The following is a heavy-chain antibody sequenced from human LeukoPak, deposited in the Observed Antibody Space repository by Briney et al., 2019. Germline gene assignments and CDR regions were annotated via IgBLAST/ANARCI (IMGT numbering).Heavy chain of an antibody. V-gene: IGHV4-30-2*01. CDR3: ARGPYYYGSGSYSYYFDY. CDR1: GGSISSGGYS. Sequence: SQTLSLTCAVSGGSISSGGYSWSWIRQPPGKDLEWIGCISHSGSTSYNPSLKSRVTISVDRSKNQFSLKLNSVTAADTAVYYCARGPYYYGSGSYSYYFDYWGQGTLVTVSS. CDR2: ISHSGST. D-gene: IGHD3-10*01. J-gene: IGHJ4*02.